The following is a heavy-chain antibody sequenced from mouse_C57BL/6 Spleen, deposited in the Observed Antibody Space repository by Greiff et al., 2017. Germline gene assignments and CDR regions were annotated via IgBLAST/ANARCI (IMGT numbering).Heavy chain of an antibody. CDR2: ISDGGSYT. V-gene: IGHV5-4*03. Sequence: EVKLMESGGGLVKPGGSLKLSCAASGFTFSSYAMSWVRQTPEKRLEWVATISDGGSYTDYPDNVKGRFTISRDNAKNNLYLQMSHLKSEDTAMYYCARDLTVVASFAYWGQGTLVTVSA. D-gene: IGHD1-1*01. J-gene: IGHJ3*01. CDR3: ARDLTVVASFAY. CDR1: GFTFSSYA.